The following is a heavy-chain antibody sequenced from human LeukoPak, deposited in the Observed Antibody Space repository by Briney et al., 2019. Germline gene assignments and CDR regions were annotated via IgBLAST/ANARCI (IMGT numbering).Heavy chain of an antibody. CDR3: ARDYGTAGENAFDI. Sequence: GASVKVSCKASGYTFTGYYMHWVRQAPGQGLEWMGRINPNSGGTNYAQKFQGRVTMTRDTSISTAYMELSRLRSDDMAVYYCARDYGTAGENAFDIWGQGTMVTVSS. CDR2: INPNSGGT. D-gene: IGHD1-14*01. J-gene: IGHJ3*02. CDR1: GYTFTGYY. V-gene: IGHV1-2*06.